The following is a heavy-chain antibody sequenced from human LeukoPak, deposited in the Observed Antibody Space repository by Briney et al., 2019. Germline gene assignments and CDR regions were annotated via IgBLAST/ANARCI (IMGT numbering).Heavy chain of an antibody. CDR2: IYTSGST. D-gene: IGHD2-8*01. Sequence: SETLSLTCTVSGGSISSYYWSWIRQPAGKGLEWIGRIYTSGSTNYNPSLKSRVTMSVDTSKNQFSLKPSSVTAADTAVHYCARDPTLGYCTNGVCSGAFDIWGQGTMVTVSS. J-gene: IGHJ3*02. V-gene: IGHV4-4*07. CDR1: GGSISSYY. CDR3: ARDPTLGYCTNGVCSGAFDI.